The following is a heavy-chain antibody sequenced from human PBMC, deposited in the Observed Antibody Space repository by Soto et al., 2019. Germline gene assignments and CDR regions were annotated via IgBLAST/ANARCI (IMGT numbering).Heavy chain of an antibody. V-gene: IGHV1-2*04. Sequence: QVQLVQSGAEVKKPGASLKVSCKASGHTFTGHYLHWVRLAPGQRLEWMGFINPISGYTYYAQRFQGWVNMTRDTSVSTVYMELTRLTSDDTAIYYCARQRDDTGSYFDYWGQGTLVTVSS. CDR2: INPISGYT. CDR3: ARQRDDTGSYFDY. CDR1: GHTFTGHY. J-gene: IGHJ4*02. D-gene: IGHD1-26*01.